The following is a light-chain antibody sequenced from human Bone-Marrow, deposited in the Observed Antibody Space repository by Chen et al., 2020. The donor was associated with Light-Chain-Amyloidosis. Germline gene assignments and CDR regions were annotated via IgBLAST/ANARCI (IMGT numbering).Light chain of an antibody. CDR1: RSSIGTNT. J-gene: IGLJ2*01. V-gene: IGLV1-44*01. CDR2: FNS. Sequence: QSVLTQPPSASGTPGQRVTISCSGSRSSIGTNTVNWYQQFQGTAPKLLIYFNSQRPSGVPDRFSGSKSGTSASLAISGLQSDDEADYFCAAWDDGLNGVLFGGGTKLTVL. CDR3: AAWDDGLNGVL.